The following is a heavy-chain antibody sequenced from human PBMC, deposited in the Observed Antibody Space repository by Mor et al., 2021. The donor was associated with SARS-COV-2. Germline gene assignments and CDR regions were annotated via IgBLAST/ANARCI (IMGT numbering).Heavy chain of an antibody. CDR2: SGST. D-gene: IGHD2-15*01. CDR3: ARSPRRAANIEVVDNWFDP. Sequence: SGSTNYNPSLKSRVTISVDTSKNQFSLKLSSVTAADTAVYYCARSPRRAANIEVVDNWFDPWGQ. V-gene: IGHV4-59*01. J-gene: IGHJ5*02.